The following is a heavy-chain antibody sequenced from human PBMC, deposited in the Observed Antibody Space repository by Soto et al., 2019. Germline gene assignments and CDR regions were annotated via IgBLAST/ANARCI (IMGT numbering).Heavy chain of an antibody. CDR3: ARPYSGSSYDAFHI. D-gene: IGHD1-26*01. CDR2: IIPIFGTA. Sequence: SVKVSCKASGGTFSSYAISWVRQAPGQGLEWMGGIIPIFGTANYAQKFQGRVTMTRDTSTSTYMELSSLRSEDTAVYYCARPYSGSSYDAFHIWGQGTMVTVSS. V-gene: IGHV1-69*05. J-gene: IGHJ3*02. CDR1: GGTFSSYA.